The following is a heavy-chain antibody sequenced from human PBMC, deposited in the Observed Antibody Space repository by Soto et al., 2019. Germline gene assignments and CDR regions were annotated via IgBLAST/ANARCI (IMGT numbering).Heavy chain of an antibody. CDR1: GGSISSGGYY. V-gene: IGHV4-31*03. CDR3: ARHIPAAMTSGYNWFDP. J-gene: IGHJ5*02. Sequence: PSETLSLTCTVSGGSISSGGYYWSWIRQHPGKGLEWIGYIYYSGSTYYNPSLKSRVTISVDTSKNQFSLKLSSVTAADTAVYYCARHIPAAMTSGYNWFDPWGQGTLVTVSS. D-gene: IGHD2-2*01. CDR2: IYYSGST.